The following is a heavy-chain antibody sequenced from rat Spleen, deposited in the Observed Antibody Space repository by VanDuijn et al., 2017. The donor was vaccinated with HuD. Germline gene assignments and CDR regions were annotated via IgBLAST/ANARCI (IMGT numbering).Heavy chain of an antibody. CDR2: ISYADTSGHSGT. CDR1: GFTFSDYG. V-gene: IGHV5-29*01. D-gene: IGHD2-2*01. CDR3: ARAGYLRDWYFDF. Sequence: EVQLVESGGGLVQPGRSLKLSCAASGFTFSDYGMHWIRQAPTKGLEWVATISYADTSGHSGTYYRDSVKGRFTISRDNAKSTLYLQMDSLRSEDTATYYCARAGYLRDWYFDFWGPGTMVTVSS. J-gene: IGHJ1*01.